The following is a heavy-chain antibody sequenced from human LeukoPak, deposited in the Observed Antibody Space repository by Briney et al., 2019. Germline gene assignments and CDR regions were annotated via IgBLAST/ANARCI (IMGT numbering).Heavy chain of an antibody. J-gene: IGHJ4*02. CDR1: GFTFDDYA. D-gene: IGHD3-10*01. Sequence: QTGGSLRLSCAASGFTFDDYAMPWVRQAPGKGLEWVSGISWNSGSIGYADSVKGRFTISRDNAKNSLYLQMNSLRAEDTALYYCARGSDTMVRGVPIDYWGQGTLVTVSS. V-gene: IGHV3-9*01. CDR3: ARGSDTMVRGVPIDY. CDR2: ISWNSGSI.